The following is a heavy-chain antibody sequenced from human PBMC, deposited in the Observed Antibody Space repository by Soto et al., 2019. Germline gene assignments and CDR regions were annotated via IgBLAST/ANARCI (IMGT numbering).Heavy chain of an antibody. V-gene: IGHV4-4*02. CDR1: GGSISSSNW. CDR2: IYHSGST. Sequence: SETLSLTCAVSGGSISSSNWWSWVRQPPGKGLEWIGEIYHSGSTNYNPSLKSRVTISVDKSKNQFSLKLSSVTAADTAVYYCARYSPELWFGELSWFDPWGQGTLVTVSS. CDR3: ARYSPELWFGELSWFDP. J-gene: IGHJ5*02. D-gene: IGHD3-10*01.